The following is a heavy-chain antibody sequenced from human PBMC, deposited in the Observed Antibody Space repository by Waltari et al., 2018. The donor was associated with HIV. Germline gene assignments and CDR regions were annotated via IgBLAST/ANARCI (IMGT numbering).Heavy chain of an antibody. V-gene: IGHV3-30*02. Sequence: QVQLVEYCVGVVQPLVSRRLSCAASDFTLCHSGMHCVRQAPSKGLEGGASIRYDGSVTYYEETMKGRFTISRDNSKNTLYLQMNSLRSEDTAVYYCARSSGGVTSGWFRWGQGTLVTVSS. CDR1: DFTLCHSG. D-gene: IGHD6-19*01. J-gene: IGHJ4*02. CDR3: ARSSGGVTSGWFR. CDR2: IRYDGSVT.